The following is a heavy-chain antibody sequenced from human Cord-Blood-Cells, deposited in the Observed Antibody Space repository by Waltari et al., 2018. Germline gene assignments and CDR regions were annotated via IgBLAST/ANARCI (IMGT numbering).Heavy chain of an antibody. CDR1: GGSFSGYY. CDR3: ANLGELGIFDY. V-gene: IGHV4-34*01. Sequence: QVPLQQWGAGLLKPSETLSLTCAVYGGSFSGYYFSWIRQPPGKGLEWIGEINHRGSTNYNPSLKSRVTIAVDTSKNQFSLKLSSVTAADTAVYYCANLGELGIFDYWGQGTLVTVSS. D-gene: IGHD1-26*01. J-gene: IGHJ4*02. CDR2: INHRGST.